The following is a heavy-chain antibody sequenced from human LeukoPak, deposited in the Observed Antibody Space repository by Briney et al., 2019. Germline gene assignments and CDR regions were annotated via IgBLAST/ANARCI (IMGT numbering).Heavy chain of an antibody. V-gene: IGHV4-39*01. CDR1: GGSISSSRYY. CDR2: IYYSGNT. D-gene: IGHD6-13*01. J-gene: IGHJ4*02. CDR3: ARPGGSSWYYFDH. Sequence: PSETLSLTCTVSGGSISSSRYYWGWIRQPPGKGLEWIGSIYYSGNTYYNPSLKSRVTISVDTSKNQFSLKLSSVTAADTAVYYCARPGGSSWYYFDHWGQGDLVTVSS.